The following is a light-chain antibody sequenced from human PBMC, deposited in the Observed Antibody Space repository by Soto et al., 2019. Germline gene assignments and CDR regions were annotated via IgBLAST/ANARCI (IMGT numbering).Light chain of an antibody. J-gene: IGKJ5*01. CDR2: GAS. Sequence: DIVLTQSPGTLSLSPGERATLSGMASQSITNNFLAWYQQKPGQAPRLLIYGASYRATGIPDRFSGSGSGTDFTLTISSLEPEDFAVYYCQQRSNWPLTFGQGTRLEIK. V-gene: IGKV3D-20*02. CDR1: QSITNNF. CDR3: QQRSNWPLT.